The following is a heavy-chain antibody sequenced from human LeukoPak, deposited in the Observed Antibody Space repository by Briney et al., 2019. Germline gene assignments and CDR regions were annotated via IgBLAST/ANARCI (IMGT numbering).Heavy chain of an antibody. D-gene: IGHD2-21*02. Sequence: GPLKLSCSASWVTSSWFTFKNPRVSLGPQAPRKGLEGGGPVPREGVGWTAEYAAPVRGRFTISRDDSSDTLFLEMNSLKTEDTAMYYCTTDILFLTAGVEGFFDLWGRGTLVTV. CDR3: TTDILFLTAGVEGFFDL. J-gene: IGHJ2*01. V-gene: IGHV3-15*01. CDR2: VPREGVGWTA. CDR1: WVTSSWFTFKNPR.